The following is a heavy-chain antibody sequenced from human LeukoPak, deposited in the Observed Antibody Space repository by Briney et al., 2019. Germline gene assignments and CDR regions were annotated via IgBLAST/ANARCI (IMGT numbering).Heavy chain of an antibody. CDR2: ISSDGSST. CDR3: ACFNWFDP. CDR1: GFTFSNYW. V-gene: IGHV3-74*01. D-gene: IGHD3-16*01. J-gene: IGHJ5*02. Sequence: GGSLRLSCAASGFTFSNYWMHWVRQAPGKGLVWVSRISSDGSSTSYADSVKGRFTVSRDNAKNTLYLQMNSLRAEDTAVYYCACFNWFDPWGQGTLVTVSS.